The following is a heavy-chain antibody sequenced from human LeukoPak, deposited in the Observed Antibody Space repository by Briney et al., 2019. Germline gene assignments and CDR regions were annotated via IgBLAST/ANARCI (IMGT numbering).Heavy chain of an antibody. J-gene: IGHJ5*02. D-gene: IGHD3-16*02. Sequence: SETLSLTCTVSGYSISSSYYWGWIRQPPGKGLEWIGSIYYSGSTYYNPSLKSRVTTSVDTSKNQFSLKLSSVTAADTAVYYCAGQDYVWGSYRTNWFDPWGQGTLVTVSS. CDR1: GYSISSSYY. CDR3: AGQDYVWGSYRTNWFDP. V-gene: IGHV4-39*01. CDR2: IYYSGST.